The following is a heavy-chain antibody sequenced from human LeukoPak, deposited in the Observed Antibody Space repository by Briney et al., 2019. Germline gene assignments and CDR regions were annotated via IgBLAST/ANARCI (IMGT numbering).Heavy chain of an antibody. J-gene: IGHJ6*03. D-gene: IGHD1-1*01. CDR2: IKQDGSEK. CDR1: GFTFSSYS. CDR3: AREYSYYYMDV. V-gene: IGHV3-7*01. Sequence: GGSLRLSCAASGFTFSSYSMNWVRQAPGKGLEWVANIKQDGSEKYYVDSVKGRFTISRDNAKNSLYLQMNSLRAEDTAVYYCAREYSYYYMDVWGKGTTVTISS.